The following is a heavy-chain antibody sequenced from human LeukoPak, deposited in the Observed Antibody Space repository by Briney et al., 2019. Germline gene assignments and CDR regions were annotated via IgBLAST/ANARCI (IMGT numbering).Heavy chain of an antibody. J-gene: IGHJ3*02. Sequence: GGSLRLSCAASGFXFSSYWMSWVRQAPGKGLEWVANIKGDGSDNHYVDSVRGRFTISRDNSKNTVYLQMNSLRAEDTAIYYCAKAVGSSGYFSRDAFDIWGQGTMVTVSS. CDR1: GFXFSSYW. CDR3: AKAVGSSGYFSRDAFDI. D-gene: IGHD3-22*01. V-gene: IGHV3-7*05. CDR2: IKGDGSDN.